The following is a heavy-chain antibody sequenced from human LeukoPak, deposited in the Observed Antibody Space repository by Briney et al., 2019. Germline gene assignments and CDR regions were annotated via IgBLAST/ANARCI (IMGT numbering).Heavy chain of an antibody. CDR1: GFTFSSYA. CDR3: AREVYGYSYGGSFDY. V-gene: IGHV3-23*01. Sequence: GGSLRLSCAASGFTFSSYAMSWVRQAPGKGPEWVSSISGSSYTTYYADSVKGRFTISRDNSKNTVYLQMNSLRAEDTAVYYCAREVYGYSYGGSFDYWGQGTLVTVSS. J-gene: IGHJ4*02. CDR2: ISGSSYTT. D-gene: IGHD5-18*01.